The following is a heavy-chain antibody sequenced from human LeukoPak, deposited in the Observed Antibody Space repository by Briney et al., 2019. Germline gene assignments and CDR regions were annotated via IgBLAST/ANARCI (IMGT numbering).Heavy chain of an antibody. D-gene: IGHD1-26*01. J-gene: IGHJ4*02. CDR2: IYTSGST. CDR3: ARGWEWELLSYFDY. CDR1: GGSISSYY. V-gene: IGHV4-4*07. Sequence: SETLSLTCTVSGGSISSYYWSWIRQPAGKGLEWIGRIYTSGSTNYNPSLKSRVPMSVDTSKNQFSLKLSSVTAADTAVYYCARGWEWELLSYFDYWGQGTLVTVSS.